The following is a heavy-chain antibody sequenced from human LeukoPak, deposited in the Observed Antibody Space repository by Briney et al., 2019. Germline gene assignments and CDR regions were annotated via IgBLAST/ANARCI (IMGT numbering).Heavy chain of an antibody. CDR3: ARGDYVVVATTTAVTKWFDP. Sequence: PSETLSLTCTVSGGSIRSYYWSWIRQPAGKGLEWIGRIYTSGSTNYNPSLKSRVTMSVDTSKNQFSLKLSSVTAADTAVYYCARGDYVVVATTTAVTKWFDPWGQGTLVTVSS. CDR1: GGSIRSYY. D-gene: IGHD2-15*01. CDR2: IYTSGST. J-gene: IGHJ5*02. V-gene: IGHV4-4*07.